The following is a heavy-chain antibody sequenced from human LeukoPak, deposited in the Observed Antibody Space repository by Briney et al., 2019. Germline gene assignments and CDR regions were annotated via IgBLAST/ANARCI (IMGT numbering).Heavy chain of an antibody. CDR1: GFTFSNYA. J-gene: IGHJ4*02. CDR2: ISGSARNT. Sequence: GGTLRLSCAASGFTFSNYALNWVRQAPGKGLEWVSSISGSARNTYYADSVKGRFTISRDNSKNTLYLQMNSLRAEDTAVYYCAKDEGMTTYDYWGQGTQVTVSS. D-gene: IGHD4-11*01. V-gene: IGHV3-23*01. CDR3: AKDEGMTTYDY.